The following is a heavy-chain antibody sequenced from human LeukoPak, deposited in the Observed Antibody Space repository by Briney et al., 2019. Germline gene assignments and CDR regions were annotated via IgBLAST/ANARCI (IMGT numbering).Heavy chain of an antibody. Sequence: GGSLRLSCAASGFTFSSYSTNWVRQAPGKGLEWVSYISASSGYISYPDSVKGRFTISRDNAKNSLYLQMNSLRAEDTAVYYCARDNTATEYFQHWGQGTLVTVSS. D-gene: IGHD5-18*01. V-gene: IGHV3-21*01. CDR1: GFTFSSYS. J-gene: IGHJ1*01. CDR3: ARDNTATEYFQH. CDR2: ISASSGYI.